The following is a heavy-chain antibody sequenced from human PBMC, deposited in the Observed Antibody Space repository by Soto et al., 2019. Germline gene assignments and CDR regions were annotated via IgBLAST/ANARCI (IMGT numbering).Heavy chain of an antibody. J-gene: IGHJ6*02. CDR1: GFTFSSYA. D-gene: IGHD4-17*01. CDR3: ALNPPYGLYGMDV. Sequence: GGSLRLSCAASGFTFSSYAMSWVRQAPGKGLEWVSAISGSGGSTYYADSVKGWFTISRDNSKNTLYLQMNSLRAEDTAVYYCALNPPYGLYGMDVWGQGTTVTVSS. V-gene: IGHV3-23*01. CDR2: ISGSGGST.